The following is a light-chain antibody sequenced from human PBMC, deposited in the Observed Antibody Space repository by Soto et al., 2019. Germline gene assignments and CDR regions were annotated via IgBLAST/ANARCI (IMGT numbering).Light chain of an antibody. Sequence: DIQMTQSPSTLSASVGDRVTVTCRASESVNDYLAWYQHKPGKAPNLLIYRASRLESGVPSRFSGSASGTEFTVTISSLQPDDFATYYCHHYNTYPWTFGQGTKVEIK. J-gene: IGKJ1*01. CDR2: RAS. CDR3: HHYNTYPWT. V-gene: IGKV1-5*03. CDR1: ESVNDY.